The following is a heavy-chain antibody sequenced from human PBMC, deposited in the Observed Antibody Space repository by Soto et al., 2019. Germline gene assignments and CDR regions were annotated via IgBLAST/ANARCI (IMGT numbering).Heavy chain of an antibody. CDR2: ISSSSSTI. CDR1: GFTFSSYS. V-gene: IGHV3-48*01. J-gene: IGHJ4*02. CDR3: ARDGYGDYFEKHQRTYYFDY. D-gene: IGHD4-17*01. Sequence: GGSLRLSCAASGFTFSSYSMNWVRQAPGKGLEWVSYISSSSSTIYYADSVKGRFTISRDNAKNSLYLQMNSLRAEDTAVYYCARDGYGDYFEKHQRTYYFDYWGQGTLVTVSS.